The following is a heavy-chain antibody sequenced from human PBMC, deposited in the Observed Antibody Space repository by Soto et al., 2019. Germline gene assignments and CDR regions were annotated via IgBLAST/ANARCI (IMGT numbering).Heavy chain of an antibody. CDR1: GFTFSTYG. D-gene: IGHD3-22*01. CDR2: ISYDGGSK. J-gene: IGHJ4*02. CDR3: AKEQLAMTVVVTDYFDS. Sequence: QVQLVESGGGVVQPGKSLRLSCTASGFTFSTYGIHWVRQAPGKGLEWVALISYDGGSKYYGDSVKGRLIISRDNSHNTVFLQMDSLRSDDTAVYFCAKEQLAMTVVVTDYFDSWGQGTLVTVSS. V-gene: IGHV3-30*18.